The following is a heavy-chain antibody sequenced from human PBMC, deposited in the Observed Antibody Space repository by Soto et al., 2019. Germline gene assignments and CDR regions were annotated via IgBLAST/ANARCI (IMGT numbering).Heavy chain of an antibody. Sequence: VQLLESGGVLVQPGGSLRLSCAASEFTFSNYAMTWVRQAPGKGLEWVSTISGSGETTYYADSVKGRFTISRDNSKNTLYVQLNSLRAEDTAVYYCAKDAGARWLQLGDWGQGTLVTVSS. CDR3: AKDAGARWLQLGD. CDR1: EFTFSNYA. D-gene: IGHD5-12*01. J-gene: IGHJ4*02. CDR2: ISGSGETT. V-gene: IGHV3-23*01.